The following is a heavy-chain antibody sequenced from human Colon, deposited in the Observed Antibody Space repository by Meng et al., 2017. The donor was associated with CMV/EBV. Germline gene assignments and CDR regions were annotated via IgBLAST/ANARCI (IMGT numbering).Heavy chain of an antibody. D-gene: IGHD3-22*01. CDR1: GFTFSNHW. J-gene: IGHJ4*02. Sequence: GESLKISCAASGFTFSNHWMHWVRQAPGKGLVWVSRTNSDGSKTTYADSVKGRFTISRDNAKKSLYLQMDGLRVEDTALYYCARDLVPNDSSPYYPGDCWGQGTLVTVSS. CDR2: TNSDGSKT. CDR3: ARDLVPNDSSPYYPGDC. V-gene: IGHV3-74*01.